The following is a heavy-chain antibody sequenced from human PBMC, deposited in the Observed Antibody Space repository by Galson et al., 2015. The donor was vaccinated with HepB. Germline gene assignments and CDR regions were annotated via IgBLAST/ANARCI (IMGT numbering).Heavy chain of an antibody. V-gene: IGHV1-2*06. CDR1: GYTFTGYY. Sequence: SVKVSCKASGYTFTGYYMHWVRQAPGQGLEWMGRINPNSGGTNYAQKFQGRVTMTRDTSISTAYMELSRLRSDDTAVYYCARAGLSAKYYYGLPQYFQHWGQGTLVTVSS. CDR2: INPNSGGT. D-gene: IGHD3-10*01. J-gene: IGHJ1*01. CDR3: ARAGLSAKYYYGLPQYFQH.